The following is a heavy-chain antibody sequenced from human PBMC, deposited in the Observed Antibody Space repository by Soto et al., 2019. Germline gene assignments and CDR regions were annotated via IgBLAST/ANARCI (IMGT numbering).Heavy chain of an antibody. CDR2: ISSSSSYI. Sequence: EVQLVESGGGLVKPGGSLRLSCAASGFTFSSYSMNWVRQPPGKGLEWVSSISSSSSYIYYADSVKGRFTNSRDNAKNSLYLQMNSLRAEDTAVYYCARVVGSGWYGDYWGQGTLVTVSS. D-gene: IGHD6-19*01. CDR1: GFTFSSYS. CDR3: ARVVGSGWYGDY. J-gene: IGHJ4*02. V-gene: IGHV3-21*01.